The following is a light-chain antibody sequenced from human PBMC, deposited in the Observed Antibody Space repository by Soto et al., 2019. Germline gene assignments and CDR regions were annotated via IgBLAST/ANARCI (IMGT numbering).Light chain of an antibody. J-gene: IGLJ2*01. CDR3: TSYGGSDTVV. CDR2: DVS. CDR1: SSDVGGYDH. V-gene: IGLV2-8*01. Sequence: QSVLTQPPSASGSPGQSVTISCTGTSSDVGGYDHVCWYQQHPGKAPKLIIYDVSRRPSGVPARFSGSKSGSTASLTVSGLQAEDEADYYCTSYGGSDTVVFGGGTKLTVL.